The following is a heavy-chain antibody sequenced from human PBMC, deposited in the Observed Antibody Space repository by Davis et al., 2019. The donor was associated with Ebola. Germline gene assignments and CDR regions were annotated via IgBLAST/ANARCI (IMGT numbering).Heavy chain of an antibody. V-gene: IGHV1-8*01. CDR2: MNPNSGNT. CDR1: GYTFTSYD. CDR3: ARPVAGTLRFDY. J-gene: IGHJ4*02. Sequence: AASVKVSCKASGYTFTSYDINWVRQATGQGLEWMGWMNPNSGNTGYAQKFQGRVTMTRNTSISTAYMELSSLRSEDTAVYYCARPVAGTLRFDYWGQGTLVTVSS. D-gene: IGHD6-19*01.